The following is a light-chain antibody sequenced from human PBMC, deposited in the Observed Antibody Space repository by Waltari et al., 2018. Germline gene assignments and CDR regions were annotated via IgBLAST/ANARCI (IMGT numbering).Light chain of an antibody. J-gene: IGLJ2*01. V-gene: IGLV3-21*04. CDR3: LVWHSTTDHHGV. Sequence: SYVVTQSPSVSVAPGETARITCGGDNNGSKSVHWYQQRPGQAPVLVISYDSDRPSGIPERFSGSNSGNTATLTISWVEADDEADYYCLVWHSTTDHHGVFGGGTKLTVL. CDR2: YDS. CDR1: NNGSKS.